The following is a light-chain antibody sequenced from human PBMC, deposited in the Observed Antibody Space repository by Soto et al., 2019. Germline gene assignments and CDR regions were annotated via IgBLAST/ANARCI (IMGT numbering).Light chain of an antibody. CDR1: QSIGSN. CDR3: QQYKKWPPWT. Sequence: EIVMTQSPATLSVSPGERATLSCRASQSIGSNLAWYQQKPGQAPRLLMYAASIRASDFPARFSGSGSGTEFTLTISDLQSDDFAVYFCQQYKKWPPWTFGHGTKVEIK. J-gene: IGKJ1*01. V-gene: IGKV3-15*01. CDR2: AAS.